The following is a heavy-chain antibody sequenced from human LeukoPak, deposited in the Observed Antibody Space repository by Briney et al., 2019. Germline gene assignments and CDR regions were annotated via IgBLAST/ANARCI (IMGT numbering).Heavy chain of an antibody. Sequence: PSETLSLTCTVSGGSISSSSYYWGWIRQPPGKGLEWIGSIYYSGSTYYNPSLKSRVTISVDTSKNQFSLKLSSVTAADTAVYYCTRVGSRDPYPVVPAASDAFDIWGQGTMVTVSS. CDR1: GGSISSSSYY. D-gene: IGHD2-2*01. CDR3: TRVGSRDPYPVVPAASDAFDI. V-gene: IGHV4-39*07. J-gene: IGHJ3*02. CDR2: IYYSGST.